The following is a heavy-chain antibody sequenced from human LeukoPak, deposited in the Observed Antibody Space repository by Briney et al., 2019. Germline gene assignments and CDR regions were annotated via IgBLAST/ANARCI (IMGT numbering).Heavy chain of an antibody. CDR2: CGTDSDT. CDR1: GFTFSSSA. Sequence: GESLRLSCAASGFTFSSSAMNWVRQAPGKGLEWVSACGTDSDTYYADSVQGRFTISRDNSKNRPYLQMTSLRADDTAVYYCAKKTPGTHPFDYWGQGTLVTVSP. V-gene: IGHV3-23*01. D-gene: IGHD6-13*01. J-gene: IGHJ4*02. CDR3: AKKTPGTHPFDY.